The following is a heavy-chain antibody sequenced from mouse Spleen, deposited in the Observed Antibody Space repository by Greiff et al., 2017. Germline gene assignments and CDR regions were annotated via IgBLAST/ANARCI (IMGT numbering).Heavy chain of an antibody. Sequence: QVQLQQPGAELVNPGASVKMSCKASGYTFTSYWITWVKQRPGQGLEWIGDIYPGSGSTNYNEKFKSKATLTVDTSSSTAYMQLSSLTSEDSAVYYCARDKYYGTGAMDYWGQGTSVTVSS. D-gene: IGHD2-1*01. V-gene: IGHV1-55*01. CDR3: ARDKYYGTGAMDY. CDR2: IYPGSGST. CDR1: GYTFTSYW. J-gene: IGHJ4*01.